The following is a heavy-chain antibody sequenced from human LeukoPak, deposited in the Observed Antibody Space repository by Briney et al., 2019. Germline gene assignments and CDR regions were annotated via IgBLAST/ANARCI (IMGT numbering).Heavy chain of an antibody. J-gene: IGHJ2*01. CDR3: ASQVPASEGYFDL. CDR1: GGSISSYY. Sequence: PSETLSLTCTVSGGSISSYYWSWIRQPPGKGLEWIGYIYTSGSTNYNPSLKSRVTISVDTSKNQFSLKLSSVTAADTAVYYCASQVPASEGYFDLWGRGTLVTVSS. CDR2: IYTSGST. D-gene: IGHD2-2*01. V-gene: IGHV4-4*09.